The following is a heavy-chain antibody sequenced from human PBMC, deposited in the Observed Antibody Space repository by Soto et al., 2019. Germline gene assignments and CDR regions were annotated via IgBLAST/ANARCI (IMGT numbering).Heavy chain of an antibody. Sequence: GESLKISCKGSGYSFSIYWIAWVRQMPGKGLEWMGIIYPGDSDTRYSPSFQGQVTISADKSISTAYLQWSSLKASDTAMYYCAGGGVRGVITRTRDYYGMDVWGQGTTVTVSS. D-gene: IGHD3-10*01. J-gene: IGHJ6*02. CDR3: AGGGVRGVITRTRDYYGMDV. CDR1: GYSFSIYW. V-gene: IGHV5-51*01. CDR2: IYPGDSDT.